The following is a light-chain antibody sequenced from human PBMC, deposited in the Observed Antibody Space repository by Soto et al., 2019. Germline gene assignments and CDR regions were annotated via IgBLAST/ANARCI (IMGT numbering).Light chain of an antibody. V-gene: IGLV2-14*03. CDR1: SSDVGGYDY. Sequence: QSVLTQSASVSGSPGQSITISCTGTSSDVGGYDYVSWYQQHPGNAPKLIIYDVSSRPSGVSNRFSGSKSGSTASLTISGLQAEDEADYYCNSYTSSATLVFGGGTKLTVL. CDR3: NSYTSSATLV. CDR2: DVS. J-gene: IGLJ2*01.